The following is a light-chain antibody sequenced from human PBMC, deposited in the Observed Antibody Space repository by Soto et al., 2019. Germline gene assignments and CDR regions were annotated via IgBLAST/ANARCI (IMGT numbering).Light chain of an antibody. J-gene: IGKJ5*01. Sequence: EIVMTQSPATLSVSPGERATLSCRASQSVSSNLAWYQQKPGQAPRLLIYGASTRATGIPARFSGSESGTEFTLTISSLQYEDVVVYYCQQYNNWPPITFGQGTRLEIK. CDR2: GAS. CDR3: QQYNNWPPIT. CDR1: QSVSSN. V-gene: IGKV3-15*01.